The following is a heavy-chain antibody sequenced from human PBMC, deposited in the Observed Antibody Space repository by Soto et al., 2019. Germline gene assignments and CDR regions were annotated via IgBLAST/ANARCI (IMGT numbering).Heavy chain of an antibody. V-gene: IGHV3-30*09. J-gene: IGHJ4*02. CDR3: ARYCNGGACYSASLDY. Sequence: GGSLRLSCAASPFTFRSYSMHWVRQAPGKGLEWVTSISYDGSKESYADSVKGRFAVSRDNSKKTLYLQMNSPRPEDTAVFYCARYCNGGACYSASLDYWGQGTQVTVSS. CDR1: PFTFRSYS. D-gene: IGHD2-15*01. CDR2: ISYDGSKE.